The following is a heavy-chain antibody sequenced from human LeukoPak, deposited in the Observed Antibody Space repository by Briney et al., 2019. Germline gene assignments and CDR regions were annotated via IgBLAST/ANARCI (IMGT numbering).Heavy chain of an antibody. CDR1: GYSFTSYW. D-gene: IGHD1-1*01. CDR2: IYPGDSDT. J-gene: IGHJ6*02. V-gene: IGHV5-51*01. CDR3: ASTTKTTYYYNGMDV. Sequence: GESLKISCKGSGYSFTSYWIGWVRQMPGKGLEWMGIIYPGDSDTRYSPSFQGQVTISADKSISTAYLQWSSLKASDTAMYYCASTTKTTYYYNGMDVWGQGTTVTVSS.